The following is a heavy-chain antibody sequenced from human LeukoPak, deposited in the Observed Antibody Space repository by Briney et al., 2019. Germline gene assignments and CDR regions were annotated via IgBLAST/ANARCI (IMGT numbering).Heavy chain of an antibody. V-gene: IGHV1-18*01. CDR1: GYTFTSYG. CDR2: ISAYNGNT. J-gene: IGHJ4*02. CDR3: ARDGYDFWSGYFKDDYYFDY. Sequence: ASVKVSCTASGYTFTSYGISWVRQAPGQGLEWMGWISAYNGNTNYAQKLQGRVTMTTDTSTSTAYMELRSLRSDDTAVYYCARDGYDFWSGYFKDDYYFDYWGQGTLVTVSS. D-gene: IGHD3-3*01.